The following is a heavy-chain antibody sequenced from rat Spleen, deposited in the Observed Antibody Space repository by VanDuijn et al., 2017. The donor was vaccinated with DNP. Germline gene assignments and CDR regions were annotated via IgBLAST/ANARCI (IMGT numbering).Heavy chain of an antibody. V-gene: IGHV3-1*01. CDR3: ARWTRYFDY. CDR2: ISYSGRT. Sequence: EVQLQESGSGLVKPSQSLSLTCSVPGYSITSNYWGWIWNFPGNKLEYIGNISYSGRTNYNPSLKSRISIMRDTSKNHFFLQLNSVTTEDTDTYYCARWTRYFDYWGQGVMVTVSS. CDR1: GYSITSNY. J-gene: IGHJ2*01. D-gene: IGHD1-7*01.